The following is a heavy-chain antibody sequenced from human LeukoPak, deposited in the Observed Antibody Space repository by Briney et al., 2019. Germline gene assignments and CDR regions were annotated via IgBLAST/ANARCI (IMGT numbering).Heavy chain of an antibody. CDR1: GFTFDDYA. CDR3: ARGSNYPDY. V-gene: IGHV3-9*01. J-gene: IGHJ4*02. CDR2: ISWNSGSI. Sequence: GRSLRLSCAASGFTFDDYAMHWVRQAPGKGLEWVSGISWNSGSIGYADSVKGRFTISRDNSKNTLYLQMNSLRAEDTAVYYCARGSNYPDYWGQGTLVTVSS.